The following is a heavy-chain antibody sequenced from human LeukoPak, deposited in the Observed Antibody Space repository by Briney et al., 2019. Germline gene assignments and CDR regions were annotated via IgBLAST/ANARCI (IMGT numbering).Heavy chain of an antibody. Sequence: GRSLSLSCAASGFTFSNYGMHWVRQAPGKGLEWVAVISYDGSNKFYADSVKGRFTISRDNSKNTLYLQMNSLRAEDTAVYYCAKCPNYYGSGSQIDYWGQGTLVTVSS. D-gene: IGHD3-10*01. J-gene: IGHJ4*02. V-gene: IGHV3-30*18. CDR3: AKCPNYYGSGSQIDY. CDR2: ISYDGSNK. CDR1: GFTFSNYG.